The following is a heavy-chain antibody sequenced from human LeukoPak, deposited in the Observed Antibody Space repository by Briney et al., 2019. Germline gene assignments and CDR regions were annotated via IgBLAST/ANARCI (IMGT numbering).Heavy chain of an antibody. CDR1: GGSISSYY. CDR3: ARGARYVSGNYYYYYYMDV. V-gene: IGHV4-59*01. CDR2: IYYSGST. J-gene: IGHJ6*03. Sequence: PSETLSLTCTVSGGSISSYYWSWIRQPPGKGLEWIGYIYYSGSTNYNPSLKSRVTISVDTSKNQFSLKLSSVTAADTAVYYCARGARYVSGNYYYYYYMDVWGKGTTVTISS. D-gene: IGHD1-1*01.